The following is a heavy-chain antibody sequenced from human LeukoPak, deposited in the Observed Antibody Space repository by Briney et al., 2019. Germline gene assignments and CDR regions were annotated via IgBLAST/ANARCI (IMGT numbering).Heavy chain of an antibody. CDR1: GGSISSGGYY. Sequence: SQTLSLTCTVSGGSISSGGYYWGWIRQHPGKGLEWIGYIYYSGSTYYNPSLKSRVTISVDTSKNQFSLKLSSVTAADTAVYYCARETPLGSGYWPRFDYWGQGTLVTVSS. J-gene: IGHJ4*02. CDR3: ARETPLGSGYWPRFDY. CDR2: IYYSGST. D-gene: IGHD3-3*01. V-gene: IGHV4-31*03.